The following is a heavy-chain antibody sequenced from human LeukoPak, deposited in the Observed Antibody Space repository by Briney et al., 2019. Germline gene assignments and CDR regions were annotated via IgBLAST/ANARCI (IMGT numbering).Heavy chain of an antibody. V-gene: IGHV4-31*03. CDR2: IYYSGST. D-gene: IGHD6-19*01. CDR3: ARGEKQWLAYYYYGMDV. J-gene: IGHJ6*02. CDR1: GGSISSGGYY. Sequence: PSQTLSLTCTVSGGSISSGGYYWSWIRQHPGKGLEWIGYIYYSGSTYYNPSLKSRVTISVDTSKNQFSLKLSSVTAADTAVYYCARGEKQWLAYYYYGMDVWGQGTTVTVSS.